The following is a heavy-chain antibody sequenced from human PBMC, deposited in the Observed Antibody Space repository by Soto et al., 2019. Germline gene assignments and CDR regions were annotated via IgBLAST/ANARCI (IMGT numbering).Heavy chain of an antibody. J-gene: IGHJ6*02. CDR2: MNPNSGNT. Sequence: SVKVSCKASGYTFTSYDINWLRQATGQGLEWMGWMNPNSGNTGYAQKFQGRVTMTRNTSISTAYMELSSLRSEDTAVYYCAREDETNYGDYYYYYGMDVWGQGTTVTVSS. CDR3: AREDETNYGDYYYYYGMDV. D-gene: IGHD4-17*01. V-gene: IGHV1-8*01. CDR1: GYTFTSYD.